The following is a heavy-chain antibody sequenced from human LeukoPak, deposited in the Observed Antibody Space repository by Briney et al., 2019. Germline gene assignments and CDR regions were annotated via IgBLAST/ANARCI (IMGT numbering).Heavy chain of an antibody. D-gene: IGHD2-15*01. V-gene: IGHV4-59*11. J-gene: IGHJ5*02. CDR1: GGSITSHS. CDR2: IFYSGHT. CDR3: ARDTDRRSSPGSWFDP. Sequence: SETLSLTCTVSGGSITSHSWSWIRQPPGKGLEWIGYIFYSGHTNYNPSLRSRGTISVDTSKTQFSLRLTSVTAADTAVYYCARDTDRRSSPGSWFDPWGQGTLVTVSS.